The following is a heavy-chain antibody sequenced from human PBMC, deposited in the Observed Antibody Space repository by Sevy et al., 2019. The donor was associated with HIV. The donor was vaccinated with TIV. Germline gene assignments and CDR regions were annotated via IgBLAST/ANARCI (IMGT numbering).Heavy chain of an antibody. Sequence: GGSLRLSCAASGFTFSDYDMSWIRQAPGKGLEWISYISNRSTYTNYADSMKGRFTISRDNAKNSLYLQMNTLRAEDTAVYYCARVRYTSGVEYFDYWGQGTLVTVSS. CDR2: ISNRSTYT. CDR1: GFTFSDYD. CDR3: ARVRYTSGVEYFDY. D-gene: IGHD6-19*01. J-gene: IGHJ4*02. V-gene: IGHV3-11*06.